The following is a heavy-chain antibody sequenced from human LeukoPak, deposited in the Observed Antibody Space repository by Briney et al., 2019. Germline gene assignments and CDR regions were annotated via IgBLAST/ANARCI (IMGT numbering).Heavy chain of an antibody. D-gene: IGHD6-6*01. CDR2: IRYDGSNE. CDR1: GFTFSSYG. Sequence: GGSLRLSCAASGFTFSSYGMHWVRQAPGKGLEWVAFIRYDGSNEYYADSVKGRFTISRDNSKNTLCLQMNSLRREDTAVYYCAKDRILTGSSSSRGSWFVDYWGQGTLVTVSS. V-gene: IGHV3-30*02. J-gene: IGHJ4*02. CDR3: AKDRILTGSSSSRGSWFVDY.